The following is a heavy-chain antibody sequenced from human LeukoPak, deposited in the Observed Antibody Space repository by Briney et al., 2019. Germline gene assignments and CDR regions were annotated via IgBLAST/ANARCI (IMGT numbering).Heavy chain of an antibody. Sequence: PGGSLRLSCTASGFTFGDYAMSWVRQAPGKGLEWVGFIRSKAYGGTTEYAASVKGRFTISRDDSKSIAYLQMNSLKTEDTAVYYCTREMVAAAGSCSDYYYYGMDVWGKGTTVTVSS. D-gene: IGHD6-13*01. J-gene: IGHJ6*04. CDR2: IRSKAYGGTT. CDR1: GFTFGDYA. V-gene: IGHV3-49*04. CDR3: TREMVAAAGSCSDYYYYGMDV.